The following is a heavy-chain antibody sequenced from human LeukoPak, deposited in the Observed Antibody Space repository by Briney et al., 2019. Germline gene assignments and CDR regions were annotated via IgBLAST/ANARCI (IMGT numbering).Heavy chain of an antibody. D-gene: IGHD3-3*01. V-gene: IGHV4-38-2*02. CDR2: TYHSGST. CDR1: GYSISSGYY. Sequence: SETLSLTCTVSGYSISSGYYWGWIRPPPGKGLEWIGSTYHSGSTYYNPPLKSRVTISVDTSKNQFSLNLTSVTAADTAVYYCARGATPRGRNLRFLEWFNQDYHYYMDVWGKGTTVTVSS. J-gene: IGHJ6*03. CDR3: ARGATPRGRNLRFLEWFNQDYHYYMDV.